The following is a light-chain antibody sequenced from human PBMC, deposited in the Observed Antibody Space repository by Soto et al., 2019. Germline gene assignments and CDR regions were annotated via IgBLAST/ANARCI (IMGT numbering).Light chain of an antibody. Sequence: SYELTQPPSVSGAPGQTASISCGGTNIGIKDVSWYQQQPGQAPVLVIYDNRDRPSGIPERFSGSNSGNTATLTISRVEAGDEADYYCQVWDTSSDHPVFGGGTKLTVL. J-gene: IGLJ2*01. V-gene: IGLV3-21*01. CDR2: DNR. CDR3: QVWDTSSDHPV. CDR1: NIGIKD.